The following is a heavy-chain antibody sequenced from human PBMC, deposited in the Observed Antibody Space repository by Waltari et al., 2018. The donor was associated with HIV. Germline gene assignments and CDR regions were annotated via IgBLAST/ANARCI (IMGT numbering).Heavy chain of an antibody. Sequence: QVRLQESGPPLVKPWETLSLTCTISNASIISASHFWAWVRQTPGKGPEWIASIFHSGVADYSPAFKSRVTVSVDKAKNQFYLKMKSMTATDTGVFCARQYRGGGREEVLASWGQGLLVTVSS. V-gene: IGHV4-39*01. J-gene: IGHJ5*02. CDR1: NASIISASHF. D-gene: IGHD6-6*01. CDR2: IFHSGVA. CDR3: RQYRGGGREEVLAS.